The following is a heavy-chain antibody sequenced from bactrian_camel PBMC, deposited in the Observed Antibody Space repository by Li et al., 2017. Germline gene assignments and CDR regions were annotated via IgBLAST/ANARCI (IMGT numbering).Heavy chain of an antibody. J-gene: IGHJ4*01. D-gene: IGHD5*01. Sequence: HVQLVESGGGSVQAGGSLRLSCSASTATYRSFTMGWFRQAPGQEREGVAGIDSDYITTYADSVKGRFTVSHGNTKNTVNLQMNHLKPEDTAVYYCAADRGTVTVVTACADWTLGTQVTVS. V-gene: IGHV3S9*01. CDR2: IDSDYIT. CDR1: TATYRSFT.